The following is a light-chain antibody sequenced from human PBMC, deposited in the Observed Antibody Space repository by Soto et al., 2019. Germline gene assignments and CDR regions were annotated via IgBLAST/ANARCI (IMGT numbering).Light chain of an antibody. V-gene: IGLV1-40*01. CDR3: QSYDSSLSAL. J-gene: IGLJ3*02. CDR2: GNS. Sequence: QSVLTQPPSVSGAPGKRVTISCTGSSSNIGAGYDVHWYQQLPGTAPKLLIYGNSNRPSGVPDRFSGSKSVTSASLAITGLQAEDEADYYFQSYDSSLSALFGGGTKLTVL. CDR1: SSNIGAGYD.